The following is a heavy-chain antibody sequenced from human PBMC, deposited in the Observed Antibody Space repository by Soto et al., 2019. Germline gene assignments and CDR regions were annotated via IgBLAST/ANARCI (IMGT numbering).Heavy chain of an antibody. CDR2: ISAYNGNT. V-gene: IGHV1-18*01. CDR1: GYTFTSYG. CDR3: ASSPLGIAAAGSLDY. J-gene: IGHJ4*02. Sequence: ASVKVSCKASGYTFTSYGVSWVRQAPGQGLEWMGRISAYNGNTNYAQKLQGRVTMTTDTSTSTAYMELRSLRSNDTAVYYCASSPLGIAAAGSLDYWGQGTLVTVSS. D-gene: IGHD6-13*01.